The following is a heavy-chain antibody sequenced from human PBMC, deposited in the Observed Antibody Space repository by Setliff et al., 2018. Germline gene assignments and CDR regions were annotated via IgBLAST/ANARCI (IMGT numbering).Heavy chain of an antibody. CDR1: GGIFNSFS. V-gene: IGHV1-69*05. CDR2: IIPLFETT. Sequence: SVKVSCKASGGIFNSFSITWVRQAPGQGLEWMGRIIPLFETTNYVEKFQGRVTMTRNTSTSTAYMELSRLTSEDTAVCFCARRPYDSSGYFNYWGQGTLVTVSS. D-gene: IGHD3-22*01. J-gene: IGHJ4*02. CDR3: ARRPYDSSGYFNY.